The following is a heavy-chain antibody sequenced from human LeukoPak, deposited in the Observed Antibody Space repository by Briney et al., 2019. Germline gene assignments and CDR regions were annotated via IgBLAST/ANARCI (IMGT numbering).Heavy chain of an antibody. CDR1: GYSISSGYY. CDR2: IYHSGST. J-gene: IGHJ3*02. V-gene: IGHV4-38-2*01. D-gene: IGHD1-7*01. Sequence: SETLSLTCAVSGYSISSGYYWGWIRQPPGKGLEWIGSIYHSGSTYYNPSLKSRVTISVDTSKNQFSLKLSSVTAADTAVYYCARHRGTRLGVFDIWGQGTMVTVSS. CDR3: ARHRGTRLGVFDI.